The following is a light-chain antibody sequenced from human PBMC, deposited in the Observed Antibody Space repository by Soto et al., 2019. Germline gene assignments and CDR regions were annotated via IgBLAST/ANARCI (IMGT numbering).Light chain of an antibody. CDR1: QSVNAN. Sequence: EVVMTQSPATLSVSPGERATLSCRASQSVNANLAWYQQKPGQAPRLLIHGASNRATGIPARFSGSGFGSEFTLTISSLQSEDIAVYDCQQYNTWLWTFGQGTKVEI. V-gene: IGKV3-15*01. CDR3: QQYNTWLWT. CDR2: GAS. J-gene: IGKJ1*01.